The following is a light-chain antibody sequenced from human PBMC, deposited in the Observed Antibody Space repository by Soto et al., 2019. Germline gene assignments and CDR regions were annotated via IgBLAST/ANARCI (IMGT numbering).Light chain of an antibody. Sequence: ENQLPQSPSTLFSSVGDRVCITCRARQSISSWLAWYQQKTGKPPKLLIYRASALQSGVPSRFRGIGSGTEFTLPISSLQPEDFVPDYCLQHNSSPVTFGQGTKVDI. CDR1: QSISSW. J-gene: IGKJ1*01. CDR2: RAS. V-gene: IGKV1-5*03. CDR3: LQHNSSPVT.